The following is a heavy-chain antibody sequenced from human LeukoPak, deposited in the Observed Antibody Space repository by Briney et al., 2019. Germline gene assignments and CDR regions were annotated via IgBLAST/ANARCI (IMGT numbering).Heavy chain of an antibody. V-gene: IGHV1-18*01. D-gene: IGHD4-17*01. J-gene: IGHJ4*02. CDR3: ARGVSVTTPYLDS. Sequence: ASVNASCKASGYTFTNHAIHWVRRAPGQGLEWMGRVSGYDGNTKYPQKFQGRVTMTTDISTSTAYMELMSLRYDDSAVYYCARGVSVTTPYLDSWGQGTLVTVSS. CDR1: GYTFTNHA. CDR2: VSGYDGNT.